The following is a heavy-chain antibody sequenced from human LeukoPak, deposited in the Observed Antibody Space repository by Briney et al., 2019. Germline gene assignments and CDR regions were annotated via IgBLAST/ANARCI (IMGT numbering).Heavy chain of an antibody. Sequence: GASVKVSCKASGGTFSSHSIAWVRQAPGQGLEWMGTIIPVFGTADYAQKFQGRVTITADGSTITVYMELSSLRSDDTAVDYCARGGEIEVSAATPPSVSGGGGTLATV. CDR2: IIPVFGTA. CDR1: GGTFSSHS. J-gene: IGHJ2*01. D-gene: IGHD2-15*01. CDR3: ARGGEIEVSAATPPSVS. V-gene: IGHV1-69*13.